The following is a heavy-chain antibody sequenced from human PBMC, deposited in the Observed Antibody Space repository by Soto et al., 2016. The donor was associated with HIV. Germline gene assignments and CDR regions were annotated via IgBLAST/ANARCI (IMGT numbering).Heavy chain of an antibody. CDR2: IIPIFDTA. Sequence: QVQLVQSGAEVKKPGSSVKVSCKASGGTFSSYAINWVRQAPGQGLEWMGGIIPIFDTANYAQKFQGRVTITADESTSTAYMELSSLRSEDTAVYYCARVPPVRRGGGYYYGMDVVGPRDHGHRLL. D-gene: IGHD3-16*01. CDR1: GGTFSSYA. V-gene: IGHV1-69*01. J-gene: IGHJ6*02. CDR3: ARVPPVRRGGGYYYGMDV.